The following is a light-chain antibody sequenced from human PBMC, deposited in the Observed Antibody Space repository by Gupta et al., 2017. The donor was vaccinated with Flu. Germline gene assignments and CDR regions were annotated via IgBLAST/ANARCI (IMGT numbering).Light chain of an antibody. Sequence: VTLGQPASISCRSSQGLVFSDVNTYLHWFQQRPGQTPRRLIHLVSYRDSGVPDRFSGSGSGTDFTLNISRVEAEDVGIYFCMQGANWPWTFGQGTKVEVK. CDR1: QGLVFSDVNTY. CDR2: LVS. CDR3: MQGANWPWT. J-gene: IGKJ1*01. V-gene: IGKV2-30*01.